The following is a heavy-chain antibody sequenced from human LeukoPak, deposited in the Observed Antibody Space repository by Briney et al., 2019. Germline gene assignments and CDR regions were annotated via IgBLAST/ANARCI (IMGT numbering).Heavy chain of an antibody. J-gene: IGHJ3*02. D-gene: IGHD4-11*01. CDR1: GFTFSGHR. Sequence: PGGSLRLSCEASGFTFSGHRMTWVRQAPGKGLEWVANIKEDGSEKQYVDSVKGRFTISRDNAENSVYLQMNSLRVEDTAVYFCARDPYKHNDYGNYGAFDIWGQGTMVTVSS. CDR3: ARDPYKHNDYGNYGAFDI. CDR2: IKEDGSEK. V-gene: IGHV3-7*01.